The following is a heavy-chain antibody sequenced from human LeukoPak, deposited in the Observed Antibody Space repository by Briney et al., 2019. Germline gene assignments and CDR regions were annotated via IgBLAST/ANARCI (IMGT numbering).Heavy chain of an antibody. V-gene: IGHV4-59*01. CDR3: ARDDPTGYYYGMDV. CDR1: GGSISSYY. CDR2: IYYSGST. Sequence: SETLSLTCTVSGGSISSYYWSWIRQPPGKGLEWIGYIYYSGSTNYNPSLKSRVTISVDTSKNQFSLKLSSVTAADTAVYYCARDDPTGYYYGMDVWGQGTTVTVSS. J-gene: IGHJ6*02.